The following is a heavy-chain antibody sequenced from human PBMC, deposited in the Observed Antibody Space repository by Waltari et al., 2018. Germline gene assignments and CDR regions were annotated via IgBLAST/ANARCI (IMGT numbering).Heavy chain of an antibody. D-gene: IGHD2-2*01. V-gene: IGHV4-34*01. CDR1: GGSFSGYY. CDR2: INHSGST. J-gene: IGHJ3*02. Sequence: QVQLQQWGAGLLKPSETLSPTCAVYGGSFSGYYWSWIRQPPGKGLEWIGEINHSGSTNYNPSLKSRVTISVDTSKNQFSLKLSSVTAADTAVYYCARGRYCSSTSCFRYAFDIWGQGTMVTVSS. CDR3: ARGRYCSSTSCFRYAFDI.